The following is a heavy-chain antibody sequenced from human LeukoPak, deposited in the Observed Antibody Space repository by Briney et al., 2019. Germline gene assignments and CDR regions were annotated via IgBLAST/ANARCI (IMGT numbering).Heavy chain of an antibody. CDR2: INAGNGNR. D-gene: IGHD3-10*01. Sequence: ASVKVSFTTSGYTFSNSGLHWVRQAPGQSLEWMGWINAGNGNRKYSQKFQDRLTITRDTSASTVYMELNSLKSEGTAMYFCARGRGLIGTSRFDPWGQGTLVIVSS. CDR1: GYTFSNSG. V-gene: IGHV1-3*01. J-gene: IGHJ5*02. CDR3: ARGRGLIGTSRFDP.